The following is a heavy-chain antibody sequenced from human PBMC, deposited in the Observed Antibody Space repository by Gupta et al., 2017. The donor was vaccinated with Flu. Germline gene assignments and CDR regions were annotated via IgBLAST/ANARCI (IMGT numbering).Heavy chain of an antibody. D-gene: IGHD4-17*01. J-gene: IGHJ5*01. CDR1: GFTLSDYW. CDR2: INRDGSVI. V-gene: IGHV3-7*01. CDR3: ARDVGSGDYDS. Sequence: EVQLVESGGGLVQPGGSLRLSCGAPGFTLSDYWMSWVRQAPGKGPELVANINRDGSVINYMDFVRGRFTISRDNAKNAVYFQMNSLRVDDTAVYYCARDVGSGDYDSWGQGTLVTVSS.